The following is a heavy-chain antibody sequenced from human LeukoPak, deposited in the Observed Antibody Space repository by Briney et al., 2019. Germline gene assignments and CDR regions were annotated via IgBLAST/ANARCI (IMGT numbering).Heavy chain of an antibody. Sequence: PGGSLRVSCAASGFTFSSYSMNWVRQAPGKGLEWVGSIFYSGSTYYNPSLKSRVTILVDTAKNQFSLKLSSVTAADTAVYYCARMNYYDSSGYYYGFGLGFDYWGQGTLVTVSS. V-gene: IGHV4-39*07. CDR1: GFTFSSYS. D-gene: IGHD3-22*01. CDR2: IFYSGST. J-gene: IGHJ4*02. CDR3: ARMNYYDSSGYYYGFGLGFDY.